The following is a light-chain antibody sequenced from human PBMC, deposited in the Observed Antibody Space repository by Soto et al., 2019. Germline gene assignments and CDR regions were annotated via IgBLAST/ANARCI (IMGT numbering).Light chain of an antibody. J-gene: IGKJ1*01. Sequence: DIQMTQSPCTLSASVGDIVTIPCRASQSISSWLAWYQQKPGKAPKLLIHKASSLQSGVPSRFSGSGSGTEFTLTISSLDPDDFATYYCQQYNGYGRFGQGTKVDI. CDR3: QQYNGYGR. V-gene: IGKV1-5*03. CDR1: QSISSW. CDR2: KAS.